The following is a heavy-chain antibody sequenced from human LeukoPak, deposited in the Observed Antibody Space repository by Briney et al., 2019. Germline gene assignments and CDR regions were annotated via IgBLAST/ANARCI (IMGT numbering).Heavy chain of an antibody. D-gene: IGHD6-13*01. CDR1: GGSFSGYY. CDR2: INHSGST. Sequence: SETLSLTCAVYGGSFSGYYWSWIRQPPGKGLEWIGEINHSGSTSYNPSLKSRVTISVDTSKNQFSLKLSSVTAADTAVYYCARRSSSWYQVIDYWGQGTLVTVSS. CDR3: ARRSSSWYQVIDY. V-gene: IGHV4-34*01. J-gene: IGHJ4*02.